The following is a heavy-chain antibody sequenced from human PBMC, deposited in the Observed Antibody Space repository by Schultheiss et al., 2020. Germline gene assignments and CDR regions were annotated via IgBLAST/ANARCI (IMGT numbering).Heavy chain of an antibody. CDR2: MNHNGST. D-gene: IGHD3-22*01. V-gene: IGHV4-34*01. J-gene: IGHJ4*02. CDR3: ARHTSYDSSGYEDY. Sequence: SETLSLTCAVYGGSFSGYYWSWIRQPPGKGLEWIGEMNHNGSTNYSPSLKSRVTISVDTSKNQFSLKLSSVTAADTAVYYCARHTSYDSSGYEDYWGQGTLVTVSS. CDR1: GGSFSGYY.